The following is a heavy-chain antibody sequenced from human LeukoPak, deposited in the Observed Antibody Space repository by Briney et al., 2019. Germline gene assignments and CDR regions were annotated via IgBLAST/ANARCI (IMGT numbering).Heavy chain of an antibody. CDR1: GGTFSSYA. V-gene: IGHV1-69*06. Sequence: GASVKVSCKASGGTFSSYAISWVRQAPGQGLEWMGGIIPIFGTANYAQKFQGRVTITADKSTSTAYMKLSSLRSEGTAVYYCARGRAAGLYVNFDYWGQGTLVTVSS. J-gene: IGHJ4*02. CDR2: IIPIFGTA. CDR3: ARGRAAGLYVNFDY. D-gene: IGHD6-13*01.